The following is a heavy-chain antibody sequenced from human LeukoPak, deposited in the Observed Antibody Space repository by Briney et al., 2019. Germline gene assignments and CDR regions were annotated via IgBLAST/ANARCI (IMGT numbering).Heavy chain of an antibody. V-gene: IGHV3-23*01. CDR1: GFTFSSYA. Sequence: PGGSLRLSCAASGFTFSSYAMSWVRQAPGKGLEWVSAISGSGGSTYYADSVKGRFTISRDNSKNTLYLQLNSLRAEDTAVYYCAKDRPNFWSGYLTFDPWGQGTLVTVSS. D-gene: IGHD3-3*01. CDR2: ISGSGGST. CDR3: AKDRPNFWSGYLTFDP. J-gene: IGHJ5*02.